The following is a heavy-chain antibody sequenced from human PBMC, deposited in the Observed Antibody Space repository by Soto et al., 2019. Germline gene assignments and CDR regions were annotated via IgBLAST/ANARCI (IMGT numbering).Heavy chain of an antibody. V-gene: IGHV3-23*01. Sequence: EVQLLESGGGLVQPGGSLRLSCAASGFTFSTSAMNWVRQAPGKGLEWVSGISGSGGSTYYADSVRGRFTISRDNSKNTFYLQINRLGDEDTVVYYWAQDHSLGWLGWFDYWGQGTLVTVSS. CDR2: ISGSGGST. J-gene: IGHJ5*01. CDR1: GFTFSTSA. CDR3: AQDHSLGWLGWFDY. D-gene: IGHD3-3*01.